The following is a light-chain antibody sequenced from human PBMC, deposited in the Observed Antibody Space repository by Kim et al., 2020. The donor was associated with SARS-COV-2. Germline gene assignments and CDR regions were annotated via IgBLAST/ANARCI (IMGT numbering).Light chain of an antibody. CDR3: QAWDSNTGV. CDR1: KLGDKF. V-gene: IGLV3-1*01. Sequence: SYELTQPPSVSVSPGQTASITCSGDKLGDKFARWFQQKPGQSPVLVIYQDNKRPSGIPERFSGSNSGNTATLTISGTQAMDEADYYCQAWDSNTGVFGTGTKVTVL. CDR2: QDN. J-gene: IGLJ1*01.